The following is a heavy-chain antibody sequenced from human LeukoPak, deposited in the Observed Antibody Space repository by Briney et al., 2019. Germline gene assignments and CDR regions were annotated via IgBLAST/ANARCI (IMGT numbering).Heavy chain of an antibody. CDR1: GFTFSSYA. J-gene: IGHJ4*02. CDR3: AKHRGTAGRCSRGTCYFPPSPPRYLDS. CDR2: VSYDGSNK. D-gene: IGHD2-15*01. V-gene: IGHV3-30-3*02. Sequence: GRSLRLSCAASGFTFSSYAMHWVRQAPGKGLEWVAVVSYDGSNKYYADSVKGRFTISRDNSKNTLHLQMNSLRAEDTAVYYCAKHRGTAGRCSRGTCYFPPSPPRYLDSWGQGTLVTVSS.